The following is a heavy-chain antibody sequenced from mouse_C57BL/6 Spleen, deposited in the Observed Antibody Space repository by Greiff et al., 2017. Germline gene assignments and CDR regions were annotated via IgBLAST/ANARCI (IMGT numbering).Heavy chain of an antibody. V-gene: IGHV1-64*01. CDR3: ARRYYSNYLDY. CDR2: IHPNSGST. D-gene: IGHD2-5*01. Sequence: QVHVKQPGAELVKPGASVKLSCKASGYTFTSYWMHWVKQRPGQGLEWIGMIHPNSGSTNYNEKFKSKATLTVDKSSSTAYMQLSSLTSEDSAVYYCARRYYSNYLDYWGQGTTLTVSS. CDR1: GYTFTSYW. J-gene: IGHJ2*01.